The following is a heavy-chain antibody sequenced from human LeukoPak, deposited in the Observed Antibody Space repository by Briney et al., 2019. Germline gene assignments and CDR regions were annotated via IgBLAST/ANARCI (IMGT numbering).Heavy chain of an antibody. J-gene: IGHJ4*02. CDR2: ISSSGSDI. CDR1: GFTFSNYE. D-gene: IGHD3-9*01. Sequence: GGSLRLSCAASGFTFSNYEMHWVRQAPGRGLEWVSYISSSGSDIYYADSVKGRFTIFKDNAKNSLYLQMNSLRADDTAVYYCASSLKYDIFTAYSLWGQGTLVTVSS. CDR3: ASSLKYDIFTAYSL. V-gene: IGHV3-48*03.